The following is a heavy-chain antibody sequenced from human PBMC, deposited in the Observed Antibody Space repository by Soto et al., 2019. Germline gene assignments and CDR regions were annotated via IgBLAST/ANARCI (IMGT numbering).Heavy chain of an antibody. D-gene: IGHD5-12*01. CDR1: GFIFNDYG. Sequence: QVQLVESGGGVVQPGRSLRLSCIASGFIFNDYGMHWVRQSPGKGLEWVAGIWYDGRNQYYADSVKGRLTISRDNSRNTLSLEVTSVRVEDTAVYYCARGRSRYSYYDLAYWGQGTQVTVSS. V-gene: IGHV3-33*01. CDR3: ARGRSRYSYYDLAY. J-gene: IGHJ4*02. CDR2: IWYDGRNQ.